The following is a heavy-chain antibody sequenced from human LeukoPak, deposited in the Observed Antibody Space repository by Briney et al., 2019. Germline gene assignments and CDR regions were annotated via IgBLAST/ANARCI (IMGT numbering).Heavy chain of an antibody. CDR1: GFTFSRYS. V-gene: IGHV3-21*01. J-gene: IGHJ4*02. Sequence: PGGSLRLSCAASGFTFSRYSMSWVRQAPGKGLEWVSSISSSSSYIYYADSVKGRFTISRDNAKNSLYLQMNSLRAEDTAVYHCARGNLFTGWYDLYYFDYWGQGTLVTVSS. D-gene: IGHD6-19*01. CDR3: ARGNLFTGWYDLYYFDY. CDR2: ISSSSSYI.